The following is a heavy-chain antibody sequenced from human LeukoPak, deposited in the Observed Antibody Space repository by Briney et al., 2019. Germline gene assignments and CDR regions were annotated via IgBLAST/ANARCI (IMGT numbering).Heavy chain of an antibody. J-gene: IGHJ4*02. CDR3: ASGRVGATQN. CDR2: IYYSGST. CDR1: DYCINSYSYY. V-gene: IGHV4-39*01. Sequence: SETLSLTCTLPDYCINSYSYYWGRIRQPPGKGLEWIGSIYYSGSTYYNPSLKSRVTISVDTSKNQFSLKLSSFTAAETAMYCWASGRVGATQNWGQGTLVTVSS. D-gene: IGHD1-26*01.